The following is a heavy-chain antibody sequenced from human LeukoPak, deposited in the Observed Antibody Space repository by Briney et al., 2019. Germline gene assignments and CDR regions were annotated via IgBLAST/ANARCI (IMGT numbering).Heavy chain of an antibody. Sequence: SEPLSLTCTVSGRSISRYNWGWIREPPEKGLEWIGYIHTSGNTHYNPSLKSRVTISVDTSKNHFSLKLSSVTAADTAVDYCAREAWGNLDCWGQGTLVTVSS. CDR1: GRSISRYN. CDR2: IHTSGNT. J-gene: IGHJ4*02. D-gene: IGHD3-16*01. V-gene: IGHV4-4*08. CDR3: AREAWGNLDC.